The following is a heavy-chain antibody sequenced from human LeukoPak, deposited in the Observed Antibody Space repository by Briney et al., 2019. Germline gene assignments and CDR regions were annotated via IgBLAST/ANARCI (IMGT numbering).Heavy chain of an antibody. CDR1: GYTLTELS. D-gene: IGHD3-10*01. CDR2: FYPEDGET. Sequence: ASVKVSCKVSGYTLTELSMHWVRQAPGKGLEWMGGFYPEDGETIYAQKFQGRVTMTEDTSTDTAYMELSSLRSEDTAVYYCATATCYYGSGSYLGYWGQGTLVTVSS. CDR3: ATATCYYGSGSYLGY. J-gene: IGHJ4*02. V-gene: IGHV1-24*01.